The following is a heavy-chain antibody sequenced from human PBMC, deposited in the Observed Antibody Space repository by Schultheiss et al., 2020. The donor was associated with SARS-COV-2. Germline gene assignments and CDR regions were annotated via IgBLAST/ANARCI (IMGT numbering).Heavy chain of an antibody. J-gene: IGHJ3*02. Sequence: GESLKISCKGSGDSFTNYWIGWVRQMPGKGLDWMGIIYPGDSDTRYSPSFQGQVTISVDKSIATAYLQWRSLKASDTAMYYCARRRYCSGGSCYSAPEDAFDIWGQGTMVTVSS. D-gene: IGHD2-15*01. V-gene: IGHV5-51*01. CDR2: IYPGDSDT. CDR1: GDSFTNYW. CDR3: ARRRYCSGGSCYSAPEDAFDI.